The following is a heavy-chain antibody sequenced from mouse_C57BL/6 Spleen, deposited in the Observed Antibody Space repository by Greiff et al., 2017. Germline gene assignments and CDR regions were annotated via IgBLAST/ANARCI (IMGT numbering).Heavy chain of an antibody. Sequence: QVQLQQSGAELVRPGASVTLSCKASGYTFTDYEMHWVKQTPVHGLEWIGAIDPETGGTAYNQKFKGKAILTADKSSSTAYMELRSLTSEDSAVYYCTRRGGTLYFDVWGTGTTVTVSS. CDR1: GYTFTDYE. CDR3: TRRGGTLYFDV. D-gene: IGHD2-14*01. J-gene: IGHJ1*03. V-gene: IGHV1-15*01. CDR2: IDPETGGT.